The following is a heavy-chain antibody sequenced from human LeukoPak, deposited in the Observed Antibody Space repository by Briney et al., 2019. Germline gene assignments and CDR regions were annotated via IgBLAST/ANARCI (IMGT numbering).Heavy chain of an antibody. CDR1: GYSFTSYW. J-gene: IGHJ3*02. Sequence: GESLKISCKGSGYSFTSYWIGWVRQMPGEGLEWMGIIYPGDSDTRYNPSFQGQVTISADKSISTAYLQWSSLKASDTAMYYCARRDYYGSGKAAFDIWGQGTMVTVSS. CDR3: ARRDYYGSGKAAFDI. V-gene: IGHV5-51*01. CDR2: IYPGDSDT. D-gene: IGHD3-10*01.